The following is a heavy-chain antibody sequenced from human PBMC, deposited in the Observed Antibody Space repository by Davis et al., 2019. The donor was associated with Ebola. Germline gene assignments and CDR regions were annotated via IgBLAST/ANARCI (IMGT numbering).Heavy chain of an antibody. CDR3: ARRTYDFSMDV. V-gene: IGHV4-34*01. J-gene: IGHJ6*02. D-gene: IGHD3-3*01. CDR1: GGSFSGYY. CDR2: INHSGST. Sequence: SETLSLTCAVYGGSFSGYYWSWIRQPPGKGLEWIGEINHSGSTNYNPSLKSRVTISVDTSKNQFSLKLSSVTAADTAVYYCARRTYDFSMDVWGRGTTVTVSS.